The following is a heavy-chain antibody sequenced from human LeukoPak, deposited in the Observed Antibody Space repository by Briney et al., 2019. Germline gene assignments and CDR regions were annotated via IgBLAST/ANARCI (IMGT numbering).Heavy chain of an antibody. CDR2: IKPDGSDK. J-gene: IGHJ3*02. Sequence: SGGSLRLSCAASGFTFSNHWMSWVRQAPGKGLEWVASIKPDGSDKYYVDSVKGRFTISRDNAKNSLYLQMNSLRAEDTAVYYCARDPSGSYYETLPFDAFDIWGQGTMVTVSS. V-gene: IGHV3-7*01. CDR1: GFTFSNHW. CDR3: ARDPSGSYYETLPFDAFDI. D-gene: IGHD1-26*01.